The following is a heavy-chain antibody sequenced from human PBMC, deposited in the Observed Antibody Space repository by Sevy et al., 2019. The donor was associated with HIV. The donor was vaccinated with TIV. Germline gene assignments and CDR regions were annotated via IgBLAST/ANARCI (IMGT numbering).Heavy chain of an antibody. D-gene: IGHD1-26*01. J-gene: IGHJ3*01. Sequence: GGSLRLSCAASGFPFRSYSFYWVRQAPGKGLEYVSAIGSDGETTLYASSVKGRFTISRDNSKNTVFLQMGRLRSEDMGVYYCARDSGTYHAFDFWGRGTMVTVSS. CDR2: IGSDGETT. V-gene: IGHV3-64*01. CDR1: GFPFRSYS. CDR3: ARDSGTYHAFDF.